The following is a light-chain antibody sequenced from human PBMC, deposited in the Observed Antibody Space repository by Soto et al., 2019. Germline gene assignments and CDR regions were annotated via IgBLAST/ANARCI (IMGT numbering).Light chain of an antibody. V-gene: IGKV3-11*01. CDR2: DVS. CDR1: QIISNY. J-gene: IGKJ1*01. CDR3: QQCSNWPRT. Sequence: IVLTQSPATLSLSPGKRTSLSSVACQIISNYLIWYQQKPGQAPRLLIYDVSNRATGIPARFSGSGSGTDFTLTIGSLEPEDFAVYYCQQCSNWPRTFGQGTKVDIK.